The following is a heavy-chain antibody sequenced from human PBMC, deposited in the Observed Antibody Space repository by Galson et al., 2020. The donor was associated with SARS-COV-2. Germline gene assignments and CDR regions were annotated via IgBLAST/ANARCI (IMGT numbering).Heavy chain of an antibody. D-gene: IGHD6-19*01. CDR2: IYYSGST. CDR3: ASGGLAYYYYYMDV. V-gene: IGHV4-61*01. J-gene: IGHJ6*03. Sequence: SETLSLTCTVSGGSVSSGNYYWSWIRQPPGKGLEWIGYIYYSGSTNYNPSLKSRVTISVDTSKNQFSLKLSSVTAADTAVYYCASGGLAYYYYYMDVWGKGTMVTVSS. CDR1: GGSVSSGNYY.